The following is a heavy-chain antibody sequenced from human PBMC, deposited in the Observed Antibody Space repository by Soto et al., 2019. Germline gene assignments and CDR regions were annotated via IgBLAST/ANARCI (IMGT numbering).Heavy chain of an antibody. J-gene: IGHJ4*02. CDR3: TVGGGWLTDY. CDR2: IHYSGST. D-gene: IGHD5-12*01. CDR1: GGSLSSGF. Sequence: QVQLQESGPGLVKPSETLSLTCSVSGGSLSSGFWGWFRQPPGKGLEWIGCIHYSGSTTYNPALTSRLTISLDTSKNHFSLRLSSVTAADTALYYCTVGGGWLTDYWGQGTLVNVSS. V-gene: IGHV4-59*01.